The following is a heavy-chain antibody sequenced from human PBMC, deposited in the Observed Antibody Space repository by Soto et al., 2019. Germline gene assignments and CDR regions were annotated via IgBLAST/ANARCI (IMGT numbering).Heavy chain of an antibody. CDR3: VKDGGYCSSSTCYTPRNHYFDS. V-gene: IGHV3-7*03. CDR1: GFTFSDYW. D-gene: IGHD2-2*02. J-gene: IGHJ4*02. Sequence: GGSLRLSCEASGFTFSDYWMSWVRQAPGKGPEWVANIKFDGSEKQYVDSVRGRFTISRDNSRSSLSLQMNSLRAGDTAVYYCVKDGGYCSSSTCYTPRNHYFDSWGQGTLVTVSS. CDR2: IKFDGSEK.